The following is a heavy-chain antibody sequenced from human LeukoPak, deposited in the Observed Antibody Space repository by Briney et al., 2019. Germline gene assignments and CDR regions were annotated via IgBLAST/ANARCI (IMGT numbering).Heavy chain of an antibody. Sequence: SETLSLTCIVSGVSISSYSWNWIRQSPGKGLEWVGYISHSGTTSYNSSLKSRVTISVDTSKNQLSLKLTSVTAADTAVYYCARWDDSAWGFGNWGPGTLVTVSS. CDR3: ARWDDSAWGFGN. CDR2: ISHSGTT. V-gene: IGHV4-59*08. CDR1: GVSISSYS. D-gene: IGHD6-19*01. J-gene: IGHJ4*02.